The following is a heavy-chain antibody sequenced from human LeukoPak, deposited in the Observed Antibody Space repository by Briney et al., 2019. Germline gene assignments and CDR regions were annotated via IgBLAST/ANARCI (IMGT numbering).Heavy chain of an antibody. J-gene: IGHJ6*04. V-gene: IGHV3-21*01. Sequence: GGSLRLSCAASGFTFSRHSINWVRQAPGKGLEWVSSISSSSSYIYYADSAKGRFTISRDNAKNSLYLQMNSLRAEDTAVYYCARGSRRLGVWGKGTTVTISS. CDR1: GFTFSRHS. D-gene: IGHD2-2*01. CDR3: ARGSRRLGV. CDR2: ISSSSSYI.